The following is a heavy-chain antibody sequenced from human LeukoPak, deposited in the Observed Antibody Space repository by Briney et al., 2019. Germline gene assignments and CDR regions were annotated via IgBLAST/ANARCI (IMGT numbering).Heavy chain of an antibody. D-gene: IGHD3-9*01. J-gene: IGHJ4*02. CDR3: ARDLSAMTGRLPPYYFDY. CDR2: IIPIFGTA. Sequence: SVKVSCKASGGTFSSYAISWVRQAPGQGLEWMGGIIPIFGTANYAQKFQGRVTITADESTSTAYMELSSLRSEDTAVYYCARDLSAMTGRLPPYYFDYWGQGTLVTVSS. V-gene: IGHV1-69*01. CDR1: GGTFSSYA.